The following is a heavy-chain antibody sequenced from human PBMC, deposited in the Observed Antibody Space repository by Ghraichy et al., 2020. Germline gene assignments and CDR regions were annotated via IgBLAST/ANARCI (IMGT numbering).Heavy chain of an antibody. CDR3: ARDRGSISWWGGFGY. V-gene: IGHV4-59*01. CDR2: ISYSGST. Sequence: SETLSLTCTVSGGSITSYYWNWIRQPPGKGLEWIGYISYSGSTYYNPSLKSRVTVSVDTSKNLFPLKLSSVTAADTAVYYCARDRGSISWWGGFGYWGQGTLGTVS. D-gene: IGHD2-8*02. CDR1: GGSITSYY. J-gene: IGHJ4*02.